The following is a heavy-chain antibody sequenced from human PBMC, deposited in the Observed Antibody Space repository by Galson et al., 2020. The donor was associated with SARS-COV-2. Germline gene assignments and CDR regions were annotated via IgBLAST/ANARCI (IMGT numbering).Heavy chain of an antibody. CDR2: IYYSGST. CDR3: ARLDSYDGFGELLIDY. D-gene: IGHD3-10*01. Sequence: ASETLSLTCTVSGGSISSYYWSWIRQPPGKGLEWIGYIYYSGSTNYNPSLKSRVTISVDTSKNQFSLKLSSVTAADTAVYYCARLDSYDGFGELLIDYWGQGTLVTVSS. CDR1: GGSISSYY. V-gene: IGHV4-59*01. J-gene: IGHJ4*02.